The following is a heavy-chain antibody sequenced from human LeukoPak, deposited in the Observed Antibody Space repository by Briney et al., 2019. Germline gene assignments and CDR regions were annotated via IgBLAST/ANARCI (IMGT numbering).Heavy chain of an antibody. V-gene: IGHV3-64*02. CDR3: ARDFGSPFRAFDV. D-gene: IGHD3-10*01. CDR2: IDSKGDTT. Sequence: GGSLRLSCAASGLTFKIFTMPWIRQAPGKGLEYVSGIDSKGDTTFYADSVKGRFTISRDNSRDTLYLQMGSLRTEDMAIYYCARDFGSPFRAFDVWGRGTTVIVSS. CDR1: GLTFKIFT. J-gene: IGHJ3*01.